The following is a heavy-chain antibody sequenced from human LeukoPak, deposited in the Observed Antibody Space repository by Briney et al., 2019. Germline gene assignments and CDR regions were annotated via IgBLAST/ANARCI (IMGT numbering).Heavy chain of an antibody. CDR1: GVSISSGDYY. CDR3: ARRNDFGI. V-gene: IGHV4-30-4*01. Sequence: PSETLSLTCTVSGVSISSGDYYWSGIRQPPGKGLEWIGYIYYSGSTYYNPSLKSRVTISVDTSKNQFSLKLTSVTAADTAVYYCARRNDFGIWGQGTMVTVSS. CDR2: IYYSGST. J-gene: IGHJ3*02.